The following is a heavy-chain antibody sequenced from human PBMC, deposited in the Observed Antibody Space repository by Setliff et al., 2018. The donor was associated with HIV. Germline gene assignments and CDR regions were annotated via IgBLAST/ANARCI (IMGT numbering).Heavy chain of an antibody. CDR2: IKSVFDGGAA. D-gene: IGHD1-1*01. Sequence: GESLRLSCAASGFTFTSAWMNWVRQVPGKGLEWVGRIKSVFDGGAADYAAPVKGRFTISRDDSKTTLYLQMNSLKTEDTAVYYCTADIPVPLAQIDYWGQGTLVTVSS. CDR1: GFTFTSAW. J-gene: IGHJ4*02. CDR3: TADIPVPLAQIDY. V-gene: IGHV3-15*01.